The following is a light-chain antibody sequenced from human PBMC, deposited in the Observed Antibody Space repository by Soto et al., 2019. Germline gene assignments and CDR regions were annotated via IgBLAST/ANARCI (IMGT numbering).Light chain of an antibody. Sequence: DIQMTQSPSTLSASVGDRVTITCRASQSISGWLAWYQQKPGKAPKLLIYKASSLESGVPARFSGSGSGTEFTLTISSLQSEDFAVYYCQQYNNWPPRTFGQGTKVDI. CDR2: KAS. V-gene: IGKV1-5*03. J-gene: IGKJ1*01. CDR1: QSISGW. CDR3: QQYNNWPPRT.